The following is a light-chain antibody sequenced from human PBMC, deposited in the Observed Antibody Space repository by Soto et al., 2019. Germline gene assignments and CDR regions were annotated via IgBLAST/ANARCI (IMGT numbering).Light chain of an antibody. J-gene: IGKJ2*01. CDR3: QQYNYWPPYT. CDR2: GGS. V-gene: IGKV3-15*01. CDR1: QNLGSS. Sequence: EVVMTQSPATLSASPGERVTLSCRASQNLGSSLAWYQQRPGQAPRLLLYGGSTRATGIPARFSGSGSVTEFTVTISSLQSEDFAVYYCQQYNYWPPYTFGQGTKLEFK.